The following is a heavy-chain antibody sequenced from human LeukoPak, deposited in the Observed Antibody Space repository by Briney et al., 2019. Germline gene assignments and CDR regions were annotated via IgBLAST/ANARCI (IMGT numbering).Heavy chain of an antibody. CDR1: GGSFSGYY. CDR2: INHSGST. J-gene: IGHJ4*02. D-gene: IGHD3-22*01. Sequence: SETLSLTCAVYGGSFSGYYWSWIRQPPGKGLEWIGEINHSGSTNYNPSLKSRVTISVDTSKNQFSLKLSSVTAADTAVYYCARGKGYYDSSGYGGYWGQGTLVTVSS. CDR3: ARGKGYYDSSGYGGY. V-gene: IGHV4-34*01.